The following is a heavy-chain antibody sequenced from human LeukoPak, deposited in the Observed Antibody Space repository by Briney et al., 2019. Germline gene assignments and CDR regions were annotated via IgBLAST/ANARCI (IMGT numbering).Heavy chain of an antibody. V-gene: IGHV1-2*02. J-gene: IGHJ4*02. Sequence: ASVKVSCKASGYTFTGYYMHWVRQAPGQGLEWMGWINLKSGDTNYAGKFQGRVTMTRDTTTSTAYMDLSRLRSVDTAVYYCARSPHILTGENFDYWGQGTLVTVSS. CDR2: INLKSGDT. CDR3: ARSPHILTGENFDY. CDR1: GYTFTGYY. D-gene: IGHD3-9*01.